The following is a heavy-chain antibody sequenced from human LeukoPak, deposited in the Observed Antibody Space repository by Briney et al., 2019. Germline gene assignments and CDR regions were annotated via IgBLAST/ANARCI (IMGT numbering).Heavy chain of an antibody. J-gene: IGHJ5*02. CDR1: GYTFTGHY. Sequence: ASVKVSCKASGYTFTGHYMHWVRQAPGQGLEWMGWINPNSGGTNYAQKFQGRVTMTRDTSISTAYMELSRLRSDDTAVYYCATVTSSSWGNWFDPWGQGTLVTVSS. V-gene: IGHV1-2*02. CDR3: ATVTSSSWGNWFDP. D-gene: IGHD6-13*01. CDR2: INPNSGGT.